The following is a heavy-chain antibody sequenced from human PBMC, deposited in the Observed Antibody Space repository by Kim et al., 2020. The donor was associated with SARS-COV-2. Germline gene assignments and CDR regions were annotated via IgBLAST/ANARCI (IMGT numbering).Heavy chain of an antibody. CDR1: GFGFSSYG. J-gene: IGHJ3*02. Sequence: GGSLRLFCAASGFGFSSYGMSWVRQAPGRGLEWVSAISGGGDSTYYADSVKGRFTISRNNSKNTLYLQLNSLRAEDTAVYYCSKGGTRHYYDNSGYLADIWGQGTMVTVSS. V-gene: IGHV3-23*01. D-gene: IGHD3-22*01. CDR3: SKGGTRHYYDNSGYLADI. CDR2: ISGGGDST.